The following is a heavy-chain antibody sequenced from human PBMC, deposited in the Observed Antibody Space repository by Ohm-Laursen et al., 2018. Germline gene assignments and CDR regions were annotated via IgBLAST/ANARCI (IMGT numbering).Heavy chain of an antibody. J-gene: IGHJ4*02. CDR3: AKGLIAARLTPIDY. Sequence: SLRLSCAASGFTFSSYGMHWVRQAPGKGLEWVAVISYDGSNKYYADSVKGRFTTSRDNSKNTLYLQMNSLRAEDTAVYYCAKGLIAARLTPIDYWGQGTLVTVSS. D-gene: IGHD6-6*01. CDR1: GFTFSSYG. V-gene: IGHV3-30*18. CDR2: ISYDGSNK.